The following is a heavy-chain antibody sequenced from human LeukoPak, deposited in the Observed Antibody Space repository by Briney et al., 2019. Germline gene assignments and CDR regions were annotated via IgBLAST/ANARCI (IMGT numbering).Heavy chain of an antibody. CDR2: IHPADSDA. CDR1: GYSFTDYL. CDR3: ASLYSGSFDVDY. D-gene: IGHD1-26*01. V-gene: IGHV5-51*01. J-gene: IGHJ4*02. Sequence: GESLKISCKAAGYSFTDYLIAWVRQMPGKGLEWMGIIHPADSDARYSPSFQGQVTVSVDKSINTAYLQWTSLKASDTAMYYCASLYSGSFDVDYWGQGTLVTVSS.